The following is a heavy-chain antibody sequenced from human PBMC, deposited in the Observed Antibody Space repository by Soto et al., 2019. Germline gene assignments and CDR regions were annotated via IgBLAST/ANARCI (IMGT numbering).Heavy chain of an antibody. V-gene: IGHV4-39*01. CDR3: ARXESSGWSRSNYYYGMDV. J-gene: IGHJ6*02. CDR2: IYYSGST. CDR1: GGSISSSSYY. D-gene: IGHD6-19*01. Sequence: PSETLSLTCTVSGGSISSSSYYWGWIRQPPGKGLEWIGSIYYSGSTYYNPSLKSRVTISVDTSKNQFSLKLSSVTAADTAVYYCARXESSGWSRSNYYYGMDVWGQGTTVTVSS.